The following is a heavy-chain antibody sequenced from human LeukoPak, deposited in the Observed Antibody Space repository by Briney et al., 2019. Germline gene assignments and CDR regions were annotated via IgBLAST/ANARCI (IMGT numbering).Heavy chain of an antibody. CDR3: ARGGGYFLIDAFDI. D-gene: IGHD3-22*01. V-gene: IGHV4-59*01. CDR1: GGSISSYY. CDR2: MYYNRST. Sequence: SETLSFTCTVSGGSISSYYWSWIRQPPRKGLEWIGYMYYNRSTNYNPSLKSRVTISVDTSKNQFSLKLSSVTAADTAVYYCARGGGYFLIDAFDIWGLGTMVTVSS. J-gene: IGHJ3*02.